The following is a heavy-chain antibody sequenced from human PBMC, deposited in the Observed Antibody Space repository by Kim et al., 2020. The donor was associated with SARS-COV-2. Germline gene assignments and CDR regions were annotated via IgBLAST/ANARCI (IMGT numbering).Heavy chain of an antibody. CDR3: ARGFHYYDSSGLLY. V-gene: IGHV4-34*01. CDR2: INHSGST. J-gene: IGHJ4*02. Sequence: SETLSLTCAVSGGSFSGYYWSWIRQPPGKGLEWIGEINHSGSTNYNPSLKSRVTISVDTSKNQFSLKLSSVTAADTAVYYCARGFHYYDSSGLLYWGQGTLVTVSS. D-gene: IGHD3-22*01. CDR1: GGSFSGYY.